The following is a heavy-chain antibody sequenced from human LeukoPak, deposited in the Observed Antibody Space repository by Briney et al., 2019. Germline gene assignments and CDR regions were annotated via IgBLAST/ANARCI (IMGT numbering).Heavy chain of an antibody. CDR1: GGSISSGDYY. J-gene: IGHJ6*03. D-gene: IGHD3-10*01. V-gene: IGHV4-30-4*08. Sequence: PSQTLSLTCTVSGGSISSGDYYWSWIRQPPGKGLEWIGYIYYSGSTYYNPSLKSRVTISVDTSKNQFSLKLSSVTAADTAVYYCARLPPHYYGSGSYSYYYYYMDVWGKGTTVTVSS. CDR2: IYYSGST. CDR3: ARLPPHYYGSGSYSYYYYYMDV.